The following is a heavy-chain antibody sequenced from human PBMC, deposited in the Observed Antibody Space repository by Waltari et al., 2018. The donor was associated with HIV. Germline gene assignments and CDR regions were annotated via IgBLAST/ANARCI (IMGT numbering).Heavy chain of an antibody. D-gene: IGHD3-22*01. J-gene: IGHJ6*03. CDR2: ISYSGST. V-gene: IGHV4-59*01. Sequence: QVQLQESGPGLVKPSETLSLTCTVSGGSITGYYWSWIRQPPGKGLEWIGYISYSGSTNYNPSLKSRVTMSLDSSKNHFSLQLNSVTAADTAVYYCARASIRWLNGYYNHYMDVWGKGTTVTVSS. CDR3: ARASIRWLNGYYNHYMDV. CDR1: GGSITGYY.